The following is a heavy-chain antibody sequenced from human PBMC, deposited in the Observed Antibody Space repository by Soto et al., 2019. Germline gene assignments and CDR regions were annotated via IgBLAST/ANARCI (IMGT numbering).Heavy chain of an antibody. J-gene: IGHJ4*02. D-gene: IGHD3-10*01. CDR2: ISSSGSTI. Sequence: GGSLRLSCAASGFTFSDYYMSWIRQAPGKGLEWVSYISSSGSTIYYADSVKGRITISRDNAKNSLYLQMNNLRAEDTAVYYCARDMFSWRELLWGQGTLVTVSS. CDR1: GFTFSDYY. V-gene: IGHV3-11*01. CDR3: ARDMFSWRELL.